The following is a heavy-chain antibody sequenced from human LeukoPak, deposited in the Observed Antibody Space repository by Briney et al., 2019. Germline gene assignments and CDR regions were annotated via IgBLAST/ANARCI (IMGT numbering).Heavy chain of an antibody. D-gene: IGHD3-10*01. Sequence: PGGSLRLSCAASGFTFSDSYMTWIRQAPGKGLGWVSYISSSGNTIFYSDSVKGRFTISRDNSKNSLYLQMNSLRADDTAVYYCARDLFYGSGSQFDPRGQGTLVTVSS. CDR3: ARDLFYGSGSQFDP. CDR1: GFTFSDSY. CDR2: ISSSGNTI. V-gene: IGHV3-11*04. J-gene: IGHJ5*02.